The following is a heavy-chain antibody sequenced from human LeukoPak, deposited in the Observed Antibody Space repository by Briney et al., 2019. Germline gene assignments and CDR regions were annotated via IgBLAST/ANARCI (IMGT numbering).Heavy chain of an antibody. D-gene: IGHD5-18*01. CDR2: IIPILGTA. V-gene: IGHV1-69*13. Sequence: ASVKVSCKASGGTFSSYAISWVRQAPGQGLEWMGGIIPILGTANYAQKFQGRVTITADESTSPAYMELSSLRSEDTAVYYCARDLTLRYSPIGYWGQGTLVTVSS. CDR3: ARDLTLRYSPIGY. CDR1: GGTFSSYA. J-gene: IGHJ4*02.